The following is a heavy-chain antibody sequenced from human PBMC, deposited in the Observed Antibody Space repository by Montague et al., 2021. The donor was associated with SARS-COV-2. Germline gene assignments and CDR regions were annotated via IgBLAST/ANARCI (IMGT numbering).Heavy chain of an antibody. Sequence: TLSLTCTVSGGSISSGSYDWSWIRQPAGKGLEWIGRIYTSGTTDYSFSLKSRVTISVDTSKNQFSLKLTSVTAADTAVYYCARAHSGSWAHLDNWGQGSLVIVSS. J-gene: IGHJ4*02. CDR3: ARAHSGSWAHLDN. D-gene: IGHD5-12*01. CDR2: IYTSGTT. CDR1: GGSISSGSYD. V-gene: IGHV4-61*02.